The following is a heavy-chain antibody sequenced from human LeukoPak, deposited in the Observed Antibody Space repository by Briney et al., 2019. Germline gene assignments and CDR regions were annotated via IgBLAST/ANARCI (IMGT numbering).Heavy chain of an antibody. J-gene: IGHJ4*02. CDR2: IYYSGST. CDR3: ASGYSGYDRFDY. V-gene: IGHV4-59*01. D-gene: IGHD5-12*01. Sequence: SEILSLTCTVSGGSISSYYWSWIRQPPGKGLEWIGYIYYSGSTNYNPSLKSRVTISVDTSKNQFSLKLSSVTAADTAVYYCASGYSGYDRFDYWGQGTLVTVSS. CDR1: GGSISSYY.